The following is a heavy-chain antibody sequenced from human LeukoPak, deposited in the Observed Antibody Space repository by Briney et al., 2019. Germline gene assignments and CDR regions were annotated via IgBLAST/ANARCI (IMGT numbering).Heavy chain of an antibody. Sequence: SETLSLTCTVSGGSISSYYWSWIRQPPGKGLEWIGYIYYSGSNNYNPSLKSRVTISVDTSKNQFSLKLSSVTAADTAVYYCARGRGGDYEHWGQGTLVTVSS. CDR2: IYYSGSN. CDR3: ARGRGGDYEH. D-gene: IGHD2-21*02. V-gene: IGHV4-59*01. J-gene: IGHJ4*02. CDR1: GGSISSYY.